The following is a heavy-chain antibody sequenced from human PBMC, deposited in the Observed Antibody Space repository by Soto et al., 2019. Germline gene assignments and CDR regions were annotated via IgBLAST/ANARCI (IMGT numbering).Heavy chain of an antibody. D-gene: IGHD4-4*01. CDR1: GYTFTSYA. J-gene: IGHJ4*02. Sequence: QVQLVQSGAEVKKPGASVKVSCKASGYTFTSYAMHWVRQAPGQRLEWMGWINAGNGNTKYSQKFQGRVTITRDTAASTAYMELSSLRSEDTAVYYCARATIPTTVTTLESFSYWGQGTLVTVSS. V-gene: IGHV1-3*01. CDR2: INAGNGNT. CDR3: ARATIPTTVTTLESFSY.